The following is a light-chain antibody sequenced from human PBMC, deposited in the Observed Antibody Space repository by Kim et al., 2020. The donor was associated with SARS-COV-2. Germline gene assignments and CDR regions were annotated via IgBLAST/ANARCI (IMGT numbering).Light chain of an antibody. Sequence: APGQASRASSRGTSVVGISDHWNRQRPGQALVVVMYSDSVRPADIPGGFSGSKPGNTATLTISSVEAGDEDGYSCQAWNGNSVVFGGGTQLTVL. J-gene: IGLJ2*01. CDR3: QAWNGNSVV. CDR1: SVVGIS. V-gene: IGLV3-21*04. CDR2: SDS.